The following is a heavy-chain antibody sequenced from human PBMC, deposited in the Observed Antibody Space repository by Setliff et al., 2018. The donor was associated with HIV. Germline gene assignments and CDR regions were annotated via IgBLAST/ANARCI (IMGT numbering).Heavy chain of an antibody. D-gene: IGHD6-13*01. CDR1: GGSFSGHY. V-gene: IGHV4-34*01. CDR2: INHIGGN. CDR3: ARVARGGHSSRWYYFDY. J-gene: IGHJ4*02. Sequence: PSETLSLTCAVYGGSFSGHYWSWIRQPPGKGLEWIGEINHIGGNMNYNPSLKSRVTISVDTSKNQFSLKVSSVTAADTAVYYCARVARGGHSSRWYYFDYWGQGTLVTVSS.